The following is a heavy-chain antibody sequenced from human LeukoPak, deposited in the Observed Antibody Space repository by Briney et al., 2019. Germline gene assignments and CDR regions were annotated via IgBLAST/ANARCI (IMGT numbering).Heavy chain of an antibody. V-gene: IGHV3-7*01. CDR1: GFTFSRSW. CDR3: AELGITMIGGV. D-gene: IGHD3-10*02. Sequence: GGSLRLSCAASGFTFSRSWMTWVRQAPGKGLEWVASINEDGGEIHYVDSVKGRFTISRDNAKNSLYLQMNSLTAEDTAVYYCAELGITMIGGVWGKGTTVTISS. J-gene: IGHJ6*04. CDR2: INEDGGEI.